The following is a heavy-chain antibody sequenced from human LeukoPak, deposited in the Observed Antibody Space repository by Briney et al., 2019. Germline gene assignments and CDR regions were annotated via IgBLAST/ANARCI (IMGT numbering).Heavy chain of an antibody. J-gene: IGHJ4*02. CDR1: GFTFSSYA. CDR2: IRYDGSNK. V-gene: IGHV3-30*02. Sequence: PGGSLRLSCAASGFTFSSYAMHWVRQAPGKGLEWVAFIRYDGSNKYYADSVKGRFTISRDNSKNTLYLQMNSLRAEDTAVYYCAKHWGDLDCYWGQGTLVTVSS. CDR3: AKHWGDLDCY. D-gene: IGHD3-9*01.